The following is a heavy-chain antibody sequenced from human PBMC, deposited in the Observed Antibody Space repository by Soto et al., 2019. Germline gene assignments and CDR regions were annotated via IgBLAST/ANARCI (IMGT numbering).Heavy chain of an antibody. CDR2: ISYDGSNK. CDR1: GFTFSSYG. CDR3: AKDTGYSYGFFDY. D-gene: IGHD5-18*01. V-gene: IGHV3-30*18. Sequence: PGGSLSLSCAASGFTFSSYGMHWVRQAPGKGLEWVAVISYDGSNKYYADSVKGRFTISRDNSKNTLYLQMNSLRAEDTAVYYCAKDTGYSYGFFDYWGQGTPVTVSS. J-gene: IGHJ4*02.